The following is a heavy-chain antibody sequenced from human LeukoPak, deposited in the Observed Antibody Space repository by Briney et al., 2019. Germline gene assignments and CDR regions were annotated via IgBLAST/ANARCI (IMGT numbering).Heavy chain of an antibody. Sequence: GASVKVSCKVSGYTLTELSMHWVRQAPGKGLVWMGGFDPEDGETIYAQKFQGRVTMTEDTPTDTAYMELSSLRSEDTAVYYYATSGAYYYDSSAPNWFDPWGQGTLVTVSS. CDR1: GYTLTELS. CDR2: FDPEDGET. D-gene: IGHD3-22*01. J-gene: IGHJ5*02. CDR3: ATSGAYYYDSSAPNWFDP. V-gene: IGHV1-24*01.